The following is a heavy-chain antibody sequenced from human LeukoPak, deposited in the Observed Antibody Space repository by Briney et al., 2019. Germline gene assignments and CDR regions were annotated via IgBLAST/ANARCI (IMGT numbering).Heavy chain of an antibody. Sequence: PSETLSLTCSVSGYSISSGFYWGWIRQPPGKGLEWIGSIFHSGSTYYNPSLKSRVTISVDTSKNQFSLKLSSVTAADTAVYYCARANYYDSSGYSRGAFDIWGQGTMVTVSS. D-gene: IGHD3-22*01. CDR2: IFHSGST. J-gene: IGHJ3*02. CDR1: GYSISSGFY. CDR3: ARANYYDSSGYSRGAFDI. V-gene: IGHV4-38-2*02.